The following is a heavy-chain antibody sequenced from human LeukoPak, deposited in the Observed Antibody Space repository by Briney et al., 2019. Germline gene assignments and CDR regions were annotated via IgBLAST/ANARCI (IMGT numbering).Heavy chain of an antibody. CDR3: ARDRDTMVRGAMGY. D-gene: IGHD3-10*01. J-gene: IGHJ4*02. V-gene: IGHV1-8*01. CDR2: MNPNSGNT. CDR1: GYTFTSYD. Sequence: GASVKVSCKASGYTFTSYDINWVRQATGQGLEWMGWMNPNSGNTGYAQKFQGRVTMTRNTSISTAYMELSSLRSEDTAVYYCARDRDTMVRGAMGYWGQGTLVTVSS.